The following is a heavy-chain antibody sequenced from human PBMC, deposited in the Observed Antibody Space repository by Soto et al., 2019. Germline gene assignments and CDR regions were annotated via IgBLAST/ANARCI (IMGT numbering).Heavy chain of an antibody. CDR1: GYTLTELS. J-gene: IGHJ4*02. D-gene: IGHD4-17*01. CDR3: ATAKGGQVPYGDCLDY. V-gene: IGHV1-24*01. CDR2: FDPEDGET. Sequence: VSVKVSCKVSGYTLTELSMHWVRQAPGKGLEWMGGFDPEDGETIYAQKFQGRVTMTEDTSTDTAYMELSSLRSEDTAVYYCATAKGGQVPYGDCLDYWGQGTLVTVSS.